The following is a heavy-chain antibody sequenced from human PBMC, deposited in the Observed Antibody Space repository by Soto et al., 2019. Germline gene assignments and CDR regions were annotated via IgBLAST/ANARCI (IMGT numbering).Heavy chain of an antibody. V-gene: IGHV4-39*01. D-gene: IGHD2-2*01. CDR1: GGSISSSSYY. CDR3: ARHGFSFIVVVPAAIDFDY. Sequence: QLQLQESGPGLVKPSETLSLTCTVSGGSISSSSYYWGWIRQPPGKGLEWIGSIYYSGSTYYNPSLKSRVTISVDTSKNQFSLKLSSVTAADTAVYYCARHGFSFIVVVPAAIDFDYWGQGTLVTVSS. J-gene: IGHJ4*02. CDR2: IYYSGST.